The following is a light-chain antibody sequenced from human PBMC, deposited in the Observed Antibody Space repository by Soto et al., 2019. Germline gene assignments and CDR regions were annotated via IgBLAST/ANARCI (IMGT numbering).Light chain of an antibody. CDR1: QSLTNSY. CDR3: QQYDSSFRT. V-gene: IGKV3-20*01. CDR2: GAS. J-gene: IGKJ1*01. Sequence: EIVLTQSPGTLSLSPGERATLSCRASQSLTNSYLAWYQQKPGQAPRLLVYGASWRATGIPDRFSGSGSGTDFTLTISRLEPEDFAVYYCQQYDSSFRTFGQGTKVEIK.